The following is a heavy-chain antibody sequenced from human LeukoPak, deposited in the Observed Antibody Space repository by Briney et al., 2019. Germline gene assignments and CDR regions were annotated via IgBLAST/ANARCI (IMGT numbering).Heavy chain of an antibody. CDR3: ARDPRDTGGAYDS. Sequence: GASVKVSCKASGYTFTNYYIHWLRQAPGQGPEWMGYINPRNGATDYSQKFQGRLSMTRDTSISTAYMEVSSLRSDDTALYYCARDPRDTGGAYDSWGQGTLLTVSS. CDR1: GYTFTNYY. V-gene: IGHV1-2*02. J-gene: IGHJ5*01. D-gene: IGHD2-8*02. CDR2: INPRNGAT.